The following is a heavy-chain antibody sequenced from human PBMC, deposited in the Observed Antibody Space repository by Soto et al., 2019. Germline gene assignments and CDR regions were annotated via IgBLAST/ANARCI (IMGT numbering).Heavy chain of an antibody. J-gene: IGHJ6*03. CDR1: GGSISSYY. V-gene: IGHV4-59*01. CDR3: ARTYGDYVEWYYYYYMDV. Sequence: SETLSLTCTVSGGSISSYYWSWIRQPPGKGLEWIGYIYYSGSTNYNPSLKSRVTISVDTSKNQFSLKLSSVTAADTAVCYCARTYGDYVEWYYYYYMDVWGKGTTVTVSS. D-gene: IGHD4-17*01. CDR2: IYYSGST.